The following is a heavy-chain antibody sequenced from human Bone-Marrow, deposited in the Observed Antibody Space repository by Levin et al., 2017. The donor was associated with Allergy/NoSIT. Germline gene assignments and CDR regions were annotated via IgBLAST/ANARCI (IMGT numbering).Heavy chain of an antibody. CDR3: ATARAPLVESDS. CDR1: GGFITSVGYY. CDR2: IYYSGSINSGST. V-gene: IGHV4-31*03. Sequence: SETLSLTCTVSGGFITSVGYYWSWIRQYPGKGLEWIGYIYYSGSINSGSTHYNPSLKSRVTISVDTSKTQISLKLTSVTVADTAVYYCATARAPLVESDSWGQGTLVTVSS. J-gene: IGHJ4*02. D-gene: IGHD1-26*01.